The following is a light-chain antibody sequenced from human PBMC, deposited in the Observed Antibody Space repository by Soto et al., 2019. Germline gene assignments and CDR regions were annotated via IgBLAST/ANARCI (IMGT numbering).Light chain of an antibody. CDR3: QQRSNWPLT. Sequence: IVLTECPATLYLSPGERATLSCRASQSVSSYLAWYQQKPGQAPRLLIYDASNRATGIPARFSGSGSGTDFTLTISSLEPEDFAVYYCQQRSNWPLTFGGGTKVDIK. CDR1: QSVSSY. V-gene: IGKV3-11*01. J-gene: IGKJ4*01. CDR2: DAS.